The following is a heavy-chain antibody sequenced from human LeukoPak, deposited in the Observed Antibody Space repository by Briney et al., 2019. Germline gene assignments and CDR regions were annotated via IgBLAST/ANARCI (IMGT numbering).Heavy chain of an antibody. J-gene: IGHJ3*02. CDR1: GLTFDDYA. Sequence: GGSLRLSCAASGLTFDDYAMHWVRQAPGKGLEWVSGISWNSGSIGYADSVKGRFTISRDNAKNSLYLQMNSLRAEDTALYYCAKAAGLGMAIAFDIWGQGTMVTVSS. CDR2: ISWNSGSI. CDR3: AKAAGLGMAIAFDI. V-gene: IGHV3-9*01. D-gene: IGHD7-27*01.